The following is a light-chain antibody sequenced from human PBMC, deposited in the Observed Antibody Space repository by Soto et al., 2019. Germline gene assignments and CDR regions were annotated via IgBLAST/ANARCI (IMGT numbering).Light chain of an antibody. Sequence: EIVLPQSPATLSVSLGASSTLSCRAAQSVSLSLAWYQQKPGQAPRLLIYGASTRATGIPARFSGSGSGTEFTLTISSLQSEDFAVYYCQQYNNWPPWTFGQGTKVDIK. CDR2: GAS. CDR3: QQYNNWPPWT. V-gene: IGKV3-15*01. CDR1: QSVSLS. J-gene: IGKJ1*01.